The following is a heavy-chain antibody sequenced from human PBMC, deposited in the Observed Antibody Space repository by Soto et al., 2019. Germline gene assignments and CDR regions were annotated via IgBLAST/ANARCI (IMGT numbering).Heavy chain of an antibody. CDR1: GFTFSSYD. CDR2: IGTAGDP. Sequence: PGGSLRLSCAASGFTFSSYDMHWVRQATGKGLEWVSAIGTAGDPYYPGSVKSRFTISRENAKNSLYLQMNSLRAGDTAVYYCARSAPGYSSSWYYYYYGMDVWGQGTTVTVSS. CDR3: ARSAPGYSSSWYYYYYGMDV. V-gene: IGHV3-13*05. D-gene: IGHD6-13*01. J-gene: IGHJ6*02.